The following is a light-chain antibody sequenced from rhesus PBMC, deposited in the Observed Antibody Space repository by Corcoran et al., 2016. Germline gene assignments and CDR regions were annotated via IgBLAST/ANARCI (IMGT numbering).Light chain of an antibody. CDR3: QQYNNLPLA. CDR1: KTFGSN. V-gene: IGKV3-40*03. CDR2: SAY. J-gene: IGKJ4*01. Sequence: EIVLTQSPATLSLSPGETATLSCRASKTFGSNLVWYQQKPGQAPKLLDHSAYFRATGIPDRFSGGGSRTEFSLTISSLEPEDVGIYYCQQYNNLPLAFGGGAKVEI.